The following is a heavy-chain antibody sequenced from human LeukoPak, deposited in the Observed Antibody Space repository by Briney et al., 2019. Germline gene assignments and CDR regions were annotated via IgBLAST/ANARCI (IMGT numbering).Heavy chain of an antibody. CDR3: AVPLWVGEQVRFDP. Sequence: GGSLRLSCAASGFTFSSYWMGWVRQAPGKGLEWVANINQDGSEMYYVHSVKGRFSISRDNAKKSLYLQMSSLRVEDTAVYHCAVPLWVGEQVRFDPWGQGTLVTVPS. J-gene: IGHJ5*02. D-gene: IGHD3-10*01. CDR1: GFTFSSYW. V-gene: IGHV3-7*05. CDR2: INQDGSEM.